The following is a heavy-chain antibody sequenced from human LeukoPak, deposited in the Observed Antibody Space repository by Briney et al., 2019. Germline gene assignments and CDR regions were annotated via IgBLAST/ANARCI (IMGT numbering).Heavy chain of an antibody. CDR1: GGTFSIYA. D-gene: IGHD4-17*01. Sequence: GASVKVSCKASGGTFSIYAISWVRQAPGQGLEWMGRIIPIFGTANYAQKFQGRVTITTDESTSTAYMELSSLRSEDTAVYYCARDGYGDYTDDYWGQGTLVTVSS. J-gene: IGHJ4*02. CDR3: ARDGYGDYTDDY. CDR2: IIPIFGTA. V-gene: IGHV1-69*05.